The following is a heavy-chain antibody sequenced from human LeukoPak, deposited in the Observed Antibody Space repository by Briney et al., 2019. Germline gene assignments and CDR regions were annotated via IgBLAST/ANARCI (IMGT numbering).Heavy chain of an antibody. D-gene: IGHD4-11*01. CDR3: ARGLPLLDY. CDR1: GFTFSSYG. Sequence: AGGCLRLSCAASGFTFSSYGMHWVRLAPGKGLEWAAVIWYDGSNKYYADSVKGRFTISRDNSKNTLYLQMNSLRAEDTAVYYCARGLPLLDYWGQGTLVTVSS. V-gene: IGHV3-33*01. CDR2: IWYDGSNK. J-gene: IGHJ4*02.